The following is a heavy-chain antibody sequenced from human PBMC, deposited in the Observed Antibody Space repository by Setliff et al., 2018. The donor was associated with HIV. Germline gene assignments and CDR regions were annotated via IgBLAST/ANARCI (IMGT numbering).Heavy chain of an antibody. D-gene: IGHD3-22*01. CDR2: INPGGGNT. Sequence: ASVKVSCKASGYTFTNFYMHWVRQAPGQGLEWMGIINPGGGNTSYAQKFQGRVTMSRDTSTSTVYMELSSLRSEDTAVYYCARDYFDSSAYHYGFGAFDIWGQGTMVTVSS. J-gene: IGHJ3*02. CDR1: GYTFTNFY. V-gene: IGHV1-46*01. CDR3: ARDYFDSSAYHYGFGAFDI.